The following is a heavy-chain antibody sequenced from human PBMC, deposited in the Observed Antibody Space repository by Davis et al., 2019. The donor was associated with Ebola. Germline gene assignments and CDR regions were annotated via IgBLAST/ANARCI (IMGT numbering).Heavy chain of an antibody. CDR1: GFTFSSYA. V-gene: IGHV3-30-3*01. CDR2: ISYDGSNK. Sequence: SLKISCAASGFTFSSYAMHWVRQAPGKGLEWVAVISYDGSNKYYADSVKGRFTISRDNSKNTLYLQMNSLRAEDTAVYYCARSTVTTLAGDYYYYMDVWGKGTTVTVSS. J-gene: IGHJ6*03. CDR3: ARSTVTTLAGDYYYYMDV. D-gene: IGHD4-17*01.